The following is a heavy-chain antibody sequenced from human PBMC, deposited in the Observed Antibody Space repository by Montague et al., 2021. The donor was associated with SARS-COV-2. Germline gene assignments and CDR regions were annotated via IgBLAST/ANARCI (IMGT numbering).Heavy chain of an antibody. CDR3: ARGIEAAGSYDY. CDR1: GGSVSSNSAT. Sequence: CAISGGSVSSNSATWNWIRQSPSRGLEWLGRTYYRSMWKSDYARSVKSRIAIDPDTSKNQFSLQLSSVTPEDTALCYCARGIEAAGSYDYWGQGTLVTVSS. D-gene: IGHD6-13*01. J-gene: IGHJ4*02. CDR2: TYYRSMWKS. V-gene: IGHV6-1*01.